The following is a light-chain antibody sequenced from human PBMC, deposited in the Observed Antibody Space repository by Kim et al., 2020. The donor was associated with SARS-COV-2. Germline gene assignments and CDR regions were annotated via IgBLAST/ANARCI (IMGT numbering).Light chain of an antibody. CDR2: DTF. Sequence: SPGDRVTLPCRAGRGVGTSLAWYQQRPGQPPRLLIYDTFNRASGIPDRFSGSGSGTDFTLTISSLESEDFAVYYCQQRSNWPPALSFGGGTKLEI. V-gene: IGKV3-11*01. CDR1: RGVGTS. J-gene: IGKJ4*01. CDR3: QQRSNWPPALS.